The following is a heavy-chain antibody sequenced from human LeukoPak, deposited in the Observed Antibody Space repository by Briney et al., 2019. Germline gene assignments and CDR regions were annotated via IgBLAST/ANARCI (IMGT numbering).Heavy chain of an antibody. CDR2: IYHSGST. CDR3: ARDLATAGFQDH. Sequence: SETPTLISAVSGGSISSSNWWTWVRQPPGKGLEWIGEIYHSGSTNYNPSLKSRVTISVDKSKNQFSLKLSSVTAADTAVYYCARDLATAGFQDHWGQGTLVTVSS. J-gene: IGHJ4*02. CDR1: GGSISSSNW. V-gene: IGHV4-4*02. D-gene: IGHD6-13*01.